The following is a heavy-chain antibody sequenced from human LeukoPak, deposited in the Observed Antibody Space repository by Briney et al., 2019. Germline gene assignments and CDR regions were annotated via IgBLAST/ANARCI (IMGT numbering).Heavy chain of an antibody. D-gene: IGHD6-19*01. CDR2: IIPIFGTA. Sequence: ASVKVSCKASGGTFSSYAISWVRQAPGQGLEWMGGIIPIFGTANYAQKFQGRVTMTEDTSTDTAYMELSSLRSEDTAVYYCATVPIAVAGTAHFDYWGQGTLVTVSS. CDR3: ATVPIAVAGTAHFDY. V-gene: IGHV1-69*06. CDR1: GGTFSSYA. J-gene: IGHJ4*02.